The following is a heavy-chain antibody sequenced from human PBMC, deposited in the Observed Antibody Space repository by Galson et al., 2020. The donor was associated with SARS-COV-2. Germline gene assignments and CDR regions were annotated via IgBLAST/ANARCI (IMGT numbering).Heavy chain of an antibody. Sequence: GESLKISCAASGFTFSSYAMHWVRQAPGKGLEWVSSISPSTFSTYYADSLKGRFTISRDNSKNTLYLQMNSLRADDTAIYYGAKHGEPYTNNWYMDYWGQGTLVTVSS. J-gene: IGHJ4*02. D-gene: IGHD6-13*01. V-gene: IGHV3-23*01. CDR3: AKHGEPYTNNWYMDY. CDR2: ISPSTFST. CDR1: GFTFSSYA.